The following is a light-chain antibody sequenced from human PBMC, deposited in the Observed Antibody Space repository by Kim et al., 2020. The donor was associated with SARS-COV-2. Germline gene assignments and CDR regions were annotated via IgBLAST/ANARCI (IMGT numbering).Light chain of an antibody. V-gene: IGLV3-21*03. J-gene: IGLJ2*01. Sequence: APGKTARITCGGNNIGSKSVHWYQQKPGQAPVLVVYDDSYRPSGIPERFSGSNSGNTATLTISRVEAGDEADYYCQVWDSSSDHVVFGGGTQLTVL. CDR1: NIGSKS. CDR3: QVWDSSSDHVV. CDR2: DDS.